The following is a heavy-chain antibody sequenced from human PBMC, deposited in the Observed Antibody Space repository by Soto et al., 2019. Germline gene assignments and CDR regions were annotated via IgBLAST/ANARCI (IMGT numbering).Heavy chain of an antibody. V-gene: IGHV3-11*01. D-gene: IGHD3-10*01. J-gene: IGHJ4*02. Sequence: QVQLVESGGGLVKPAGSLRLSCAASGFTFRDSYMTWIRQAPGKGLEWLSYISGGGDTIYYADSVKGRFTVSRDNAKNSLYLQMNNLRAEDTAVYFCASDPYYYASEFWGQGTLVTVSS. CDR1: GFTFRDSY. CDR2: ISGGGDTI. CDR3: ASDPYYYASEF.